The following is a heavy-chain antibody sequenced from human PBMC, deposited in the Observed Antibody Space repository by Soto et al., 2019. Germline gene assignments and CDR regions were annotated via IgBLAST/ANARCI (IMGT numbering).Heavy chain of an antibody. V-gene: IGHV3-23*01. CDR1: GFTFSSYA. D-gene: IGHD6-13*01. Sequence: GGSLRLSCAASGFTFSSYAMSWVRQAPGKGLEWVSAISGSGGSTYYADSVKGRFTISRDNSKNTLYLQMNSLRAEDTAVYYCAKYMDGSWAAAVHDYWGQGTLVTVSS. CDR3: AKYMDGSWAAAVHDY. CDR2: ISGSGGST. J-gene: IGHJ4*02.